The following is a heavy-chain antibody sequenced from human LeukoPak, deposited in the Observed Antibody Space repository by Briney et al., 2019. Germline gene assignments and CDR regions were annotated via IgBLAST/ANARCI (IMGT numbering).Heavy chain of an antibody. CDR1: GGSFSGYY. Sequence: SETLSLTCAVYGGSFSGYYWSWIRQPPGKGLEWIGEINHSGSTNYNPSLKSRVTISVDTSKNQFSLKLSSVTAADAAVYYCASEATSGYYYGADYWGQGTLVTVSS. D-gene: IGHD3-22*01. J-gene: IGHJ4*02. CDR2: INHSGST. V-gene: IGHV4-34*01. CDR3: ASEATSGYYYGADY.